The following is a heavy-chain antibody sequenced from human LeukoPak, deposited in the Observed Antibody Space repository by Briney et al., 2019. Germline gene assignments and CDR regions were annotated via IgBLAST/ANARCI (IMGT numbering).Heavy chain of an antibody. CDR2: ITPIFGTA. CDR3: AREHYDLRDWFDP. D-gene: IGHD3-3*01. Sequence: SVKVSCKASGGTFSSYAISWVRQAPGQGLEWMGGITPIFGTANYAQKFQGRVTITADESTSTAYMELSSLRSEDAAVYYCAREHYDLRDWFDPWGQGTLVTVSS. J-gene: IGHJ5*02. CDR1: GGTFSSYA. V-gene: IGHV1-69*13.